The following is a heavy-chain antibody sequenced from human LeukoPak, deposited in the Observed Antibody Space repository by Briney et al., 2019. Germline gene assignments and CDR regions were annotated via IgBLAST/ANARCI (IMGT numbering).Heavy chain of an antibody. D-gene: IGHD4-11*01. Sequence: SETLSLTCAVYGGSFSGYYWSWIRQPAGKGLEWIGRIYTSGSTNYNPSLKSRVTMSVDTSKNQFSLKLSSVTAADTAVYYCARHYSNYYGYYYGMDVWGQGTTVTVSS. J-gene: IGHJ6*02. V-gene: IGHV4-59*10. CDR1: GGSFSGYY. CDR3: ARHYSNYYGYYYGMDV. CDR2: IYTSGST.